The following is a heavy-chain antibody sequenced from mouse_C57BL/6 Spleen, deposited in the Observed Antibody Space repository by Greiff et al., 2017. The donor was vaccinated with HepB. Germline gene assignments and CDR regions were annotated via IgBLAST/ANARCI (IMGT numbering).Heavy chain of an antibody. J-gene: IGHJ4*01. D-gene: IGHD3-3*01. Sequence: VQLQESGAELVKPGASVKISCKASGYAFSSYWMNWVKQRPGKGLEWIGQIYPGDGDTNYNGKFKGKATLTADKSSSTAYMQLSSLTSEDSAVYFCARSGGTARTYAMDYWGQGTSVTVSS. CDR2: IYPGDGDT. CDR3: ARSGGTARTYAMDY. CDR1: GYAFSSYW. V-gene: IGHV1-80*01.